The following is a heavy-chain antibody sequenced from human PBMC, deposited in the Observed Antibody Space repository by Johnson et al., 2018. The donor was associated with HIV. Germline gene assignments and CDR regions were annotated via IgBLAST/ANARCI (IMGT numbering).Heavy chain of an antibody. D-gene: IGHD5-18*01. CDR1: GFTFSSSW. J-gene: IGHJ3*02. Sequence: QVQLVESGGGLVKPGGSLRLSCAASGFTFSSSWMHWVCQAPEKGLEWVAVISYDGSNKYYADSVKGRFTISRDNSKNTLYLQMNSLRAEDTAVYYCAKDLQLWAPSSAFDIWGQGTMVTVSS. V-gene: IGHV3-30*18. CDR2: ISYDGSNK. CDR3: AKDLQLWAPSSAFDI.